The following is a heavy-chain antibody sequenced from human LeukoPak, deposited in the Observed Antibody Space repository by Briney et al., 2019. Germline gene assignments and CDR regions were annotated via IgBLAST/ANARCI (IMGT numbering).Heavy chain of an antibody. Sequence: GGSLRLSCTASGFTFSDYYMSWIRQAPGKGLEWVSYISQSGTTIYYADSVKGRFTISRDNSKNTLYLQMNSLRAEDTAVYYCARDPHYYDSSGYYYPFFDNWGQGTLVTVSS. D-gene: IGHD3-22*01. J-gene: IGHJ4*02. CDR3: ARDPHYYDSSGYYYPFFDN. V-gene: IGHV3-11*04. CDR1: GFTFSDYY. CDR2: ISQSGTTI.